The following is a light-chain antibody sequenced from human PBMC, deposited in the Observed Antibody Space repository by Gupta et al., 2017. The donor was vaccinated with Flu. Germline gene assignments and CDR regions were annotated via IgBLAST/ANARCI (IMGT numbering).Light chain of an antibody. J-gene: IGKJ1*01. CDR1: QSICSW. Sequence: DIQMNQSPSTLSASVGDRVTITSRASQSICSWLAWYQQKPGKGPKLRSYKASSLESGVPSRFSGSGSGTEFTLTISSLQAYEFATYYCQQNNSYSAFGQGTKVEIK. CDR2: KAS. V-gene: IGKV1-5*03. CDR3: QQNNSYSA.